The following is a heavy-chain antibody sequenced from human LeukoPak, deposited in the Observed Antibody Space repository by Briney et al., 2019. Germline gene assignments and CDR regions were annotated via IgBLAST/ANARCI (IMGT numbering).Heavy chain of an antibody. D-gene: IGHD1-26*01. CDR1: GFTFSSYW. CDR2: IKQDGSEK. CDR3: ARDRYSGSYSGNWFDP. V-gene: IGHV3-7*01. Sequence: GGSLRLSCAASGFTFSSYWMSWVRQAPGKGLEWVANIKQDGSEKYYVDSVKGRFTISRDNAKNSLYLQMNSLRAEDTAVYYCARDRYSGSYSGNWFDPWGQGTLVTVSS. J-gene: IGHJ5*02.